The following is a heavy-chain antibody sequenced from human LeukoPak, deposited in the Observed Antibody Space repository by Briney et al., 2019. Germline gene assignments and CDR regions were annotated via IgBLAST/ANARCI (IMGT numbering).Heavy chain of an antibody. D-gene: IGHD3-3*01. CDR3: AKDKDFWSGHNWFDP. V-gene: IGHV4-39*07. Sequence: SETLSLTCTVSGGSISGSSYYWGWIRQPPGKGLEWTGSIYYSGSTYYNPSLKSRVTISVDTSKNQFSLKMSSVTAADTAVYYCAKDKDFWSGHNWFDPWGQGTLVTVSS. CDR1: GGSISGSSYY. J-gene: IGHJ5*02. CDR2: IYYSGST.